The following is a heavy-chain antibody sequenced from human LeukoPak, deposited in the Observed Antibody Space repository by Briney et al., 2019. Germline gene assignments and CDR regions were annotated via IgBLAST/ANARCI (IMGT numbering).Heavy chain of an antibody. J-gene: IGHJ4*02. V-gene: IGHV4-34*01. Sequence: SETLSLTCAVYGGSFSGYYWSWIRQPPGKGLEWIGEINHSGSTNYNPSLKSRVTISVDTSKNQFSLKLSSVTAADTAVYYCAREQLRTYYFDYWGQGTLVTVSS. CDR3: AREQLRTYYFDY. D-gene: IGHD6-13*01. CDR2: INHSGST. CDR1: GGSFSGYY.